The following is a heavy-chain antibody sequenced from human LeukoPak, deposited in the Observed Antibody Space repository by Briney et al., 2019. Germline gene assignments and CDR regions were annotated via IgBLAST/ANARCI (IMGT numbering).Heavy chain of an antibody. J-gene: IGHJ4*02. D-gene: IGHD1-26*01. CDR3: ARGIYSGSYYYFDY. Sequence: SETLSLTCAVSGGSISSSNCWSWVRQPPGQGLEWIGEIYHSGSTNYNPSLKSRVTIPVDKSKNQFSLKLSSVTAADTAVYYCARGIYSGSYYYFDYWGQGTLVTVSS. V-gene: IGHV4-4*02. CDR2: IYHSGST. CDR1: GGSISSSNC.